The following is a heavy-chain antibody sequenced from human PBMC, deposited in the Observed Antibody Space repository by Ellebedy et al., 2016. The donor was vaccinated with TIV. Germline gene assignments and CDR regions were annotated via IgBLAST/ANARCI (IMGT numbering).Heavy chain of an antibody. J-gene: IGHJ4*02. D-gene: IGHD2/OR15-2a*01. CDR2: ISTSNTYI. V-gene: IGHV3-21*01. Sequence: PGGSLRLSCAASGFTFSAYGMTWVRQSPGKGLEWVSSISTSNTYIYYADSVKGRFTISRDNAKNSLYLQMNSLRAEDTAAYYCARDLFSSGEFDYWGQGTLVTVSS. CDR3: ARDLFSSGEFDY. CDR1: GFTFSAYG.